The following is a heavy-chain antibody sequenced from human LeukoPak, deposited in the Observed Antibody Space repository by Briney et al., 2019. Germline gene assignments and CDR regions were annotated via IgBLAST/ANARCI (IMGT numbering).Heavy chain of an antibody. J-gene: IGHJ4*02. V-gene: IGHV3-48*01. Sequence: GSLRLSCAASGFTFSTYSMNWVRQAPGKGLEWISYISSSSSAIYYADSVKGRFTISRDNAKNSLYLQMNSLRAEDTAVYYCARAPYYCTSTSCSDYWGQGTLVTVSS. CDR2: ISSSSSAI. CDR3: ARAPYYCTSTSCSDY. CDR1: GFTFSTYS. D-gene: IGHD2-2*01.